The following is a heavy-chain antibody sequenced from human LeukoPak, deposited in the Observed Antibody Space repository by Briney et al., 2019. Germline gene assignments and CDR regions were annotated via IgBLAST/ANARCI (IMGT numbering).Heavy chain of an antibody. D-gene: IGHD2-8*01. V-gene: IGHV1-46*01. CDR1: GYMFTKYG. Sequence: GASVKVSCKASGYMFTKYGISWVRQAPGQGLEWMGIINPSGGSTSYAQKFQGRVTMTRDMSTSTVYMELSSLRSEDTAVYYCARVRPTNDAFDIWGQGTMVTVSS. CDR2: INPSGGST. J-gene: IGHJ3*02. CDR3: ARVRPTNDAFDI.